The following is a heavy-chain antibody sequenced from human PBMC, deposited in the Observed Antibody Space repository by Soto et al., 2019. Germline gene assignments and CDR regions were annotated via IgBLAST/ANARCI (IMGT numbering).Heavy chain of an antibody. J-gene: IGHJ4*02. CDR3: AREGRGSTWYGGNY. CDR1: GDSISSSNFY. Sequence: QLQLQESGPGLVKPSETLSLTCTASGDSISSSNFYWGWIRQPPGKGLEWIGTVYYTGVTYYNPSFESRVTISLDTSKNQFSLKLNSVTVADAAVYYCAREGRGSTWYGGNYWGLGPLVTVSS. V-gene: IGHV4-39*02. D-gene: IGHD6-13*01. CDR2: VYYTGVT.